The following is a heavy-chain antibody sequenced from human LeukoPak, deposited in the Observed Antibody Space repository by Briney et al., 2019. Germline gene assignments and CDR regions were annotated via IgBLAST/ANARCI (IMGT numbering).Heavy chain of an antibody. D-gene: IGHD4-17*01. J-gene: IGHJ5*02. CDR3: ARDPSPTVTTFWFDP. CDR2: INPSGGST. V-gene: IGHV1-46*01. Sequence: ASAKVSCEASGYTFTSYYMHWVRQAPGQGLEWMGIINPSGGSTSYAQKFQGRVTMTRDTSTSTVYMELSSLRSEDTAVYYCARDPSPTVTTFWFDPWGQGTLVTVSS. CDR1: GYTFTSYY.